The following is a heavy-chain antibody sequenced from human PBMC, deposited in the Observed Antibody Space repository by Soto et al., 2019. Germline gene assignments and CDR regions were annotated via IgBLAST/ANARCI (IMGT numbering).Heavy chain of an antibody. Sequence: QVQLLQSGTEVKKPGSSVRVSCKASGGSFSTYAISWVRQAPGQGLQWMGGIIPIFGAATYAQKFQGRATFSADASPTTVYMDLTSLTSEDTAVYYCATYRTNLGSRLYAVAFDYWGQGTLVIVSS. J-gene: IGHJ4*02. V-gene: IGHV1-69*01. CDR3: ATYRTNLGSRLYAVAFDY. D-gene: IGHD2-2*01. CDR2: IIPIFGAA. CDR1: GGSFSTYA.